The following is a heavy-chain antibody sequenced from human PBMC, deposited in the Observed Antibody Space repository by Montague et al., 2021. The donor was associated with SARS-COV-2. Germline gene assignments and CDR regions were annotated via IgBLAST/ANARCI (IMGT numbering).Heavy chain of an antibody. J-gene: IGHJ6*02. CDR3: AKDLEEFITIFGVVTKSPLGMDV. Sequence: RLSWSASGFTFSSYAMSWVRQAPGKGLEWVSVIYSGGSSTYYADSVKGRFTISRDNSKNTLYLQMYSLRAEDTAVYYCAKDLEEFITIFGVVTKSPLGMDVWGQGTTVTVSS. V-gene: IGHV3-23*03. CDR2: IYSGGSST. CDR1: GFTFSSYA. D-gene: IGHD3-3*01.